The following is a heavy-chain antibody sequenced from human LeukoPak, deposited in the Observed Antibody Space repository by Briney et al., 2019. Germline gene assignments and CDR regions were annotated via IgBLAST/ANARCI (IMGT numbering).Heavy chain of an antibody. J-gene: IGHJ4*02. CDR2: ISWNGGST. CDR3: ARATTYDILTGFSDY. D-gene: IGHD3-9*01. V-gene: IGHV3-20*04. CDR1: RFTFNNNG. Sequence: GGSLRLSCAASRFTFNNNGMNWVRQGPGKGLEWVSRISWNGGSTGYADSVKGRFTISRDNAKKSLYLQMNSLRAEDTAVYYCARATTYDILTGFSDYWGQGTLVTVSS.